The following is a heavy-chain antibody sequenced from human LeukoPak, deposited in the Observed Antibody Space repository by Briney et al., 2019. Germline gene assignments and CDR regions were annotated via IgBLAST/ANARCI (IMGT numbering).Heavy chain of an antibody. Sequence: ASVKVSCKASGGTFSSYGISWVRQAPGQGLEWMGWISAYNGNTNYAQKLQGRVTMTTDTSTSTAYMELRSLRSDDTAVYYCARDLYSSGWWPFDYWGQGTLVTVSS. CDR3: ARDLYSSGWWPFDY. V-gene: IGHV1-18*01. D-gene: IGHD6-19*01. CDR2: ISAYNGNT. J-gene: IGHJ4*02. CDR1: GGTFSSYG.